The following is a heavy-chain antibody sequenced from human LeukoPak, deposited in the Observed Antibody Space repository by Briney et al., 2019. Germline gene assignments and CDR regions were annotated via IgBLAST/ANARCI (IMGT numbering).Heavy chain of an antibody. CDR3: AKRGSREYDY. CDR1: GFTFSSNA. V-gene: IGHV3-23*01. J-gene: IGHJ4*02. CDR2: ISSGGSK. D-gene: IGHD2/OR15-2a*01. Sequence: PGGSLRLSCEASGFTFSSNAMSWVRQAPGEGLEWGSAISSGGSKYYADSVKGRFTISRDISKNTLYLQMNSLRSEDTAVYYCAKRGSREYDYWGQGALVTVSS.